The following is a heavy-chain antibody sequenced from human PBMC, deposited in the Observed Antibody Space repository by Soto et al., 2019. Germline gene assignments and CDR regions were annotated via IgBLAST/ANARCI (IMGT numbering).Heavy chain of an antibody. CDR3: ARDGYNYEFHYYYYGMDV. D-gene: IGHD5-12*01. CDR1: GFTFSSYA. CDR2: ISYDGSNK. V-gene: IGHV3-30-3*01. Sequence: GGSLRLSCAASGFTFSSYAMHWVRQAPGKGLEWVAVISYDGSNKYYADSVKGRFTISRDNSKNTLYLQMNSLRAEDTAVYYCARDGYNYEFHYYYYGMDVWGQGTTVTVSS. J-gene: IGHJ6*02.